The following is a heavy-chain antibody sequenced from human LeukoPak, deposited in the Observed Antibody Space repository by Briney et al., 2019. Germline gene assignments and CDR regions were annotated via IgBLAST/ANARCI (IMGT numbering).Heavy chain of an antibody. J-gene: IGHJ4*02. CDR3: AKSSPPPLRY. Sequence: PGGSLRLSCAASGFTFSTYAMSWIRQAPGKGLEWVSTISNSGGSTYYADSVKGRFTISRDNSKNTLYLQMNSLRAEDTAVYYCAKSSPPPLRYWGQGTLVTVSS. CDR2: ISNSGGST. V-gene: IGHV3-23*01. CDR1: GFTFSTYA.